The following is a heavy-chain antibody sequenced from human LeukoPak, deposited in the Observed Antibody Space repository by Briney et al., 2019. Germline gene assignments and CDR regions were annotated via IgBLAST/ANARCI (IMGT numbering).Heavy chain of an antibody. CDR2: INHSGST. CDR1: GGSFSGYY. V-gene: IGHV4-34*01. D-gene: IGHD3-22*01. J-gene: IGHJ4*02. Sequence: SETLSLTCAVYGGSFSGYYWSWIRQPPGKGLEWIGEINHSGSTNYNPSLKSRVTISVDTSKNQFSLKLSSATAADTAVYYCARYGGYYYGAHYWGQGTLVTVSS. CDR3: ARYGGYYYGAHY.